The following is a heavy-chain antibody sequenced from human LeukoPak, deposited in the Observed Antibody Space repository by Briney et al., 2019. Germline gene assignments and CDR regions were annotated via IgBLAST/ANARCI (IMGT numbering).Heavy chain of an antibody. J-gene: IGHJ4*02. CDR2: IRYDGSNK. CDR3: AKAYGYSTSWSLDC. Sequence: GGSLRLSCAASGFTFNTYAMHWVRQAPGKGLEWVAFIRYDGSNKYYADSVKGRFTISRDNSKNTVYLQMNSLRAEDTAVYYCAKAYGYSTSWSLDCWGQGTLVTVSS. CDR1: GFTFNTYA. D-gene: IGHD6-13*01. V-gene: IGHV3-30*02.